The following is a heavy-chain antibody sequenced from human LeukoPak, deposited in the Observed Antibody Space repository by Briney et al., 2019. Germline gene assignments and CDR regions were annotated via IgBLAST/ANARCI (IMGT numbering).Heavy chain of an antibody. CDR3: ARGSGYGYALSYNY. Sequence: ASVKVSCKASGYTFTGYYMHWVRQAPGQGLEWMGWINPNSGGTNYAQKFQGRVTMTRDTSISTAYMELSRLRSDDTAVYYCARGSGYGYALSYNYWGQGTLVTVSS. J-gene: IGHJ4*02. CDR1: GYTFTGYY. D-gene: IGHD5-12*01. CDR2: INPNSGGT. V-gene: IGHV1-2*02.